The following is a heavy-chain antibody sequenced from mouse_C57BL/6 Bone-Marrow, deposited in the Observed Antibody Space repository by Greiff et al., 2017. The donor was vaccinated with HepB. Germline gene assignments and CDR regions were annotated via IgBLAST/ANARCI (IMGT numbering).Heavy chain of an antibody. CDR2: IYPGSGST. D-gene: IGHD2-12*01. CDR3: ARSLYDAMDY. Sequence: VKQRPGQGLEWIGDIYPGSGSTNYNEKFKSKATLTVDTSSSTAYMQLSSLTSEDSAVYYCARSLYDAMDYWGQGTSVTVSS. V-gene: IGHV1-55*01. J-gene: IGHJ4*01.